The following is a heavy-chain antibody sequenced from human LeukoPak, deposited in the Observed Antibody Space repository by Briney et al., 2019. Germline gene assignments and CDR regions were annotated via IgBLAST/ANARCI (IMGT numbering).Heavy chain of an antibody. CDR3: SRALEV. V-gene: IGHV3-7*01. J-gene: IGHJ6*04. CDR1: GFTFSSYW. Sequence: PGGSLRLSCEVSGFTFSSYWMDWVRQAPGRGLEWVANIKEDGSVKYYVDSVKGRFTISRDNGKNSLYLQINNLKPDDTAVYYCSRALEVWGEGTTVTVSS. CDR2: IKEDGSVK.